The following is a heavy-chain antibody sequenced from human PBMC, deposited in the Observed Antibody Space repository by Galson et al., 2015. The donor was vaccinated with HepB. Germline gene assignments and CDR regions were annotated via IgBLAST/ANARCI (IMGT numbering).Heavy chain of an antibody. CDR1: GDTFSSYG. V-gene: IGHV1-18*04. D-gene: IGHD2-15*01. Sequence: SVKVSCKASGDTFSSYGISWVRQAPGQGLEWMGWISSGNGNTNYAQKFQGRVTMTTDTSPSIAYMELRGLRSDDTAVYYCARDLGYCGGGGCFDYWDQGTLVTVSS. J-gene: IGHJ4*02. CDR2: ISSGNGNT. CDR3: ARDLGYCGGGGCFDY.